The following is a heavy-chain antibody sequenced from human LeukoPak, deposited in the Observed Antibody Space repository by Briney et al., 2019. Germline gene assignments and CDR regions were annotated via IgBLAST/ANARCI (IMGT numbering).Heavy chain of an antibody. CDR3: ARGYCSGGDCYFDY. Sequence: SETLSLTCAVYGGSFSGYYWSWIRQPPGKGLEWIGIIYYSGSTYDNPSLKSRVTISVDTSKNQFSLKLSSVTAADTAVYYCARGYCSGGDCYFDYWGQGTLVTVSS. V-gene: IGHV4-34*01. D-gene: IGHD2-15*01. CDR2: IYYSGST. CDR1: GGSFSGYY. J-gene: IGHJ4*02.